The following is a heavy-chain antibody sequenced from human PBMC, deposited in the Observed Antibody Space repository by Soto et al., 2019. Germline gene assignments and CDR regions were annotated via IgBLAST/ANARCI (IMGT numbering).Heavy chain of an antibody. Sequence: SETLSLTCTVSGGSISSSSYYWGWIRQPPGKGLEWIGSIYYSGSTYYNPSLKSRVTISVDTSKNQFSLKLSSVTAADTAVYYCATQTGENQLLLFGGLYYYYYMDVWGKGTTVTVSS. J-gene: IGHJ6*03. CDR2: IYYSGST. V-gene: IGHV4-39*01. CDR1: GGSISSSSYY. D-gene: IGHD2-2*01. CDR3: ATQTGENQLLLFGGLYYYYYMDV.